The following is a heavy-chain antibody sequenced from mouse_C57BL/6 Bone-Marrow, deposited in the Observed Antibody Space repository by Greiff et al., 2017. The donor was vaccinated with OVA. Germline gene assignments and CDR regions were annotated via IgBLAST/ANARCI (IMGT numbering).Heavy chain of an antibody. CDR1: GFTFSDYG. Sequence: EVKLVESGGGLVKPGGSLKLSCAASGFTFSDYGMHWVRQAPEKGLEWVAYISSGSSTIYYADTVKGRFTISRDNAKNTLFLQMTSLRSEDTAMYYCASDLGRLWYFDVWGTGTTVTVSS. V-gene: IGHV5-17*01. J-gene: IGHJ1*03. CDR3: ASDLGRLWYFDV. CDR2: ISSGSSTI. D-gene: IGHD4-1*01.